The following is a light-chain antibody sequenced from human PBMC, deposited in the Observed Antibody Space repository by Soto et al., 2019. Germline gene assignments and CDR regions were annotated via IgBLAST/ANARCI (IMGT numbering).Light chain of an antibody. CDR3: SSYTASSTYV. Sequence: ALTQPASVSGSPGQSITISCTGTSSDVGGYNYVSWYQRHPGKAPKLMIFDVSNRPSGVSNRFSGSKSGNTASVTISGLQADDEADYYCSSYTASSTYVFGTGTKVTVL. V-gene: IGLV2-14*03. CDR1: SSDVGGYNY. J-gene: IGLJ1*01. CDR2: DVS.